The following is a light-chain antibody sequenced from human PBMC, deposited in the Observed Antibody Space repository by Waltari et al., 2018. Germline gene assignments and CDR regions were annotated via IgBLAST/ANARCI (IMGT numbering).Light chain of an antibody. CDR2: DVS. V-gene: IGKV3D-15*01. CDR1: ETVTSH. Sequence: EIVMTQSPAVLSVSPGQRATLSCRASETVTSHLAWSQQKPGQAPRLLIDDVSTRAAGVPARFSGSGSETEFTLTVTSLQSEDCAVYYCQQYYEWQTFGPGTKVEIK. CDR3: QQYYEWQT. J-gene: IGKJ1*01.